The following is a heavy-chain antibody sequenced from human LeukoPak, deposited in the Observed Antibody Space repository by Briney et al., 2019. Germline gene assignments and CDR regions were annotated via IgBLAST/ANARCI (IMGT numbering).Heavy chain of an antibody. CDR1: GLTISSFA. D-gene: IGHD4-17*01. CDR3: AKDLHYGDGRWEFDP. Sequence: GGSLRLSCAASGLTISSFAMSWLRQAPGKGLEWVSVISGSGVSTYYADFVKGRFTISNDSSKNTLYVQLTSLRVEVTALYVCAKDLHYGDGRWEFDPWGQGNLVTVPS. J-gene: IGHJ5*02. V-gene: IGHV3-23*01. CDR2: ISGSGVST.